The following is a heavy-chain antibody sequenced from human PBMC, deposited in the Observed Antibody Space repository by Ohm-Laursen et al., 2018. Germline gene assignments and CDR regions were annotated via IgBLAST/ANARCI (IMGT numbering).Heavy chain of an antibody. CDR3: ARHAAYCGGDCYSRWFDP. V-gene: IGHV4-39*01. J-gene: IGHJ5*02. D-gene: IGHD2-21*02. CDR2: IYYSGST. CDR1: GGDISSSSYY. Sequence: SQALSLTCTVSGGDISSSSYYWGWIRQPPGKGLEWIGSIYYSGSTNYNPSLKSRVTISVDTSKNHFSRKLSSVTAADTAVYYCARHAAYCGGDCYSRWFDPWGQGTLVTVSS.